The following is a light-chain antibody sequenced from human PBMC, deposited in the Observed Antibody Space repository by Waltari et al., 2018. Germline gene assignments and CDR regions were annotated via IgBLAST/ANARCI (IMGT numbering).Light chain of an antibody. CDR2: EVS. J-gene: IGLJ2*01. V-gene: IGLV2-14*01. CDR3: SSYTNSGNVV. CDR1: SSDIGRSNY. Sequence: QSALTQPASVSGSPGQAITISCTGTSSDIGRSNYVSWYQQHPGKAPKLVISEVSNRPSGVSNRFSGSKSGNTASLTISGLQAEDGAHYYCSSYTNSGNVVFGGGTKLTVL.